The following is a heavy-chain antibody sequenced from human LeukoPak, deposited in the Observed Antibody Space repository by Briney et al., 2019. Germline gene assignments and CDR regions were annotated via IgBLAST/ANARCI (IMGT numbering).Heavy chain of an antibody. Sequence: SETLSLTCTVSNVSISSGSHYWNWIRQPAGKGLEWIGRIYAGGRSNYNPSLRSRVTISVDTSKNQFSLRLSSVTATDTGVYYCASDHSGWLGLGYWGQGTLVSASS. CDR3: ASDHSGWLGLGY. J-gene: IGHJ4*02. V-gene: IGHV4-61*02. D-gene: IGHD6-19*01. CDR2: IYAGGRS. CDR1: NVSISSGSHY.